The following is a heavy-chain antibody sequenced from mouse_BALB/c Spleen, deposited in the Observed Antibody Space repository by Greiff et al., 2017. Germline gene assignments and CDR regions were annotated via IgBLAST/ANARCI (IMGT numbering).Heavy chain of an antibody. Sequence: EVKVVESGGGLVKPGGSLKLSCAASGFTFSSYAMSWVRQTPEKRLEWVASISSGGSTYYPDSVKGRFTISRDNARNILYLQMSSLRSEDTAMYYCARGRTTVVDYYAMDYWGQGTSVTVSS. D-gene: IGHD1-1*01. CDR1: GFTFSSYA. CDR2: ISSGGST. V-gene: IGHV5-6-5*01. J-gene: IGHJ4*01. CDR3: ARGRTTVVDYYAMDY.